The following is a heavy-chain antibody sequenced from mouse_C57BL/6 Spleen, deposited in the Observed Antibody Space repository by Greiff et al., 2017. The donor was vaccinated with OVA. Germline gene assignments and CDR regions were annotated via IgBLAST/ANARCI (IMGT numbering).Heavy chain of an antibody. D-gene: IGHD1-1*02. J-gene: IGHJ1*03. V-gene: IGHV1-26*01. CDR1: GYTFTDYY. CDR2: INPNNGGT. Sequence: EVQLQQSGPELVKPGASVKISCKASGYTFTDYYMNWVKQSHGKSLEWIGDINPNNGGTSYNQKFKGKATLTVDKSSSTAYMELRSLTSEDSAVYYCASRGGYGYFDVWGTGTTVTVSS. CDR3: ASRGGYGYFDV.